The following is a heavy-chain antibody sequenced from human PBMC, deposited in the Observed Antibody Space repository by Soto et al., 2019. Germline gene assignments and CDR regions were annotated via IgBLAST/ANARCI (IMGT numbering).Heavy chain of an antibody. CDR3: ARRNTQGSGESYYYYYGMDV. CDR1: GGTFSSYA. Sequence: ASVKVSCKASGGTFSSYAISWVRQAPGQGLEWMGGIIPIFGTANYAQKFQGRVTITADESTSTAYMELSSLRSEDTAVYYCARRNTQGSGESYYYYYGMDVWGQGTTVTVSS. CDR2: IIPIFGTA. V-gene: IGHV1-69*13. J-gene: IGHJ6*02. D-gene: IGHD3-3*01.